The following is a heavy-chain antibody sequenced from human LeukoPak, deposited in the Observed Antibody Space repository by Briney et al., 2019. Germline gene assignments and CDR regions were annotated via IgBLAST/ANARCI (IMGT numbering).Heavy chain of an antibody. J-gene: IGHJ1*01. D-gene: IGHD2-2*01. Sequence: SETLSLTCTVSGGSISSSSYYWGWIRQPPGKGLEWIGSIYYSGSTYYNPSLKSRVTISVDTSKNQFSLKLSSVTAADTAVYYCARTRGSSTSSSPGEPYSQHWGQGTLVTVSS. V-gene: IGHV4-39*01. CDR2: IYYSGST. CDR3: ARTRGSSTSSSPGEPYSQH. CDR1: GGSISSSSYY.